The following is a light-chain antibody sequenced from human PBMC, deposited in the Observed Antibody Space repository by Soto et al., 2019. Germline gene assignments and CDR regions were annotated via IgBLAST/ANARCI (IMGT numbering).Light chain of an antibody. CDR1: SSDVGSYNL. J-gene: IGLJ1*01. Sequence: QSALTQPASVSGSHLQSIPISCTGTSSDVGSYNLVSWYQQHPGKAPKLMIYEVSKRPSGVSNRFSGSKSGNTASLTISGLQAEDEADYYCCSYAGSSTYVFGTGTKVTVL. CDR2: EVS. CDR3: CSYAGSSTYV. V-gene: IGLV2-23*02.